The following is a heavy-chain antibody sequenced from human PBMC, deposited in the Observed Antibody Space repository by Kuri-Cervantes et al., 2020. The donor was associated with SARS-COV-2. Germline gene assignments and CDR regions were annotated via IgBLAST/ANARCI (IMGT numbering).Heavy chain of an antibody. Sequence: GSLRLSCAVYGGSFSGYYWSWIRQPPGKGLEWIGEINHSGSTNYNPSLKSRVTISVDTSKNQFSLKLSSVTAADTAVYYCARRKTGCDYVGGFDYWGQGTLVTVSS. CDR3: ARRKTGCDYVGGFDY. J-gene: IGHJ4*02. CDR1: GGSFSGYY. D-gene: IGHD4-17*01. CDR2: INHSGST. V-gene: IGHV4-34*01.